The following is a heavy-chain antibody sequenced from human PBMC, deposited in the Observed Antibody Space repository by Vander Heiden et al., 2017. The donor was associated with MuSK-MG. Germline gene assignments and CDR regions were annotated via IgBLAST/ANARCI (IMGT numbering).Heavy chain of an antibody. Sequence: QLQLQESGPGLVKPSETLSLTCTVSGGSISSSSYYWGWFRQPPGKGLEWIGSIYYSGSTYYNPSLKSRVTISVDTSKNQFSLKLSSVTAADTAVYYCARQQITIFGVVIISYYYYMDVWGKGTTVTVSS. V-gene: IGHV4-39*01. CDR3: ARQQITIFGVVIISYYYYMDV. D-gene: IGHD3-3*01. CDR2: IYYSGST. CDR1: GGSISSSSYY. J-gene: IGHJ6*03.